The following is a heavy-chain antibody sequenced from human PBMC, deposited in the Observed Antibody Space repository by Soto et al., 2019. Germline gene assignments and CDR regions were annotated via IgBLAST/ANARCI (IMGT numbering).Heavy chain of an antibody. J-gene: IGHJ3*02. D-gene: IGHD6-19*01. CDR2: ISYDGSNK. Sequence: PGGSLRLSCAASGFTFSSYAMYWVRQAPGKGLEWVAVISYDGSNKYYADSVKGRFTISRDNSKNTLYLQMNSLRAEDTAVYYCARASLYSSGWYDAFDIWGQGTMVTVSS. CDR3: ARASLYSSGWYDAFDI. CDR1: GFTFSSYA. V-gene: IGHV3-30-3*01.